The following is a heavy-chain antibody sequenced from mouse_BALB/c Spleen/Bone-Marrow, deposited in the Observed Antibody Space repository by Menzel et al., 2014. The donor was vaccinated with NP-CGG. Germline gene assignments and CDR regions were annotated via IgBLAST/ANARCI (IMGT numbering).Heavy chain of an antibody. CDR3: VYGRDWYFDV. CDR2: IDPANGNT. CDR1: GFNIKDPY. J-gene: IGHJ1*01. D-gene: IGHD1-1*01. Sequence: EVKLVESGAGLVKPGASVKLSCPASGFNIKDPYMHWVKERPEQGLEWIGRIDPANGNTKYDPKFQGKATITADTSSNTACLQLISLTSEDTAVYYCVYGRDWYFDVWGAGTTVTVSS. V-gene: IGHV14-3*02.